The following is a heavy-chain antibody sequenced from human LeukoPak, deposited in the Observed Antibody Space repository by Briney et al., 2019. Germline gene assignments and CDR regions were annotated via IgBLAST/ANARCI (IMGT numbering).Heavy chain of an antibody. J-gene: IGHJ3*02. CDR3: TTDPTRGYVWSLDI. CDR1: GFTFSNAW. D-gene: IGHD3-16*01. Sequence: GGSLRLSCAASGFTFSNAWMSWVRQAPGKGLEWVGRIKSKTDGGTTDYAAPVKGRFTISRDDSKNTLYLQMNSLKTEDTAVYYCTTDPTRGYVWSLDIWGQGTMVTVSS. CDR2: IKSKTDGGTT. V-gene: IGHV3-15*01.